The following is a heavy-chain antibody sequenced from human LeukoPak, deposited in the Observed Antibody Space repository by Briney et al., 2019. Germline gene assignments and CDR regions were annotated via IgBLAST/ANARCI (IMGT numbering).Heavy chain of an antibody. D-gene: IGHD3-22*01. V-gene: IGHV3-7*04. Sequence: GGSLRLSCAASGFTFSRHWMSWVRQAPGKGLERVANIRQDGLEKYYVASVQGRFTISRDNAKNSLYLQMNSLKADDTAVYYCARAPYYESSGPLWGQGTLVSVSS. J-gene: IGHJ4*02. CDR3: ARAPYYESSGPL. CDR1: GFTFSRHW. CDR2: IRQDGLEK.